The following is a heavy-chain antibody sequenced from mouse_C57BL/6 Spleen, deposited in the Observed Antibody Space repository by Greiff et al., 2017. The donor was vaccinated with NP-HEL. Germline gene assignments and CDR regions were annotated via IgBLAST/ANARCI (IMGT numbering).Heavy chain of an antibody. D-gene: IGHD2-3*01. Sequence: ESGPGLVKPSQSLSLTCSVTGYSITSGYYWNWIRQFPGNKLEWMGYISYDGSNNYNPSLKNRISITRDTSKNQFFLKLNSVTTEDTATYYCAREVYDGYPYAMDYWGQGTSVTVSS. CDR2: ISYDGSN. CDR3: AREVYDGYPYAMDY. J-gene: IGHJ4*01. V-gene: IGHV3-6*01. CDR1: GYSITSGYY.